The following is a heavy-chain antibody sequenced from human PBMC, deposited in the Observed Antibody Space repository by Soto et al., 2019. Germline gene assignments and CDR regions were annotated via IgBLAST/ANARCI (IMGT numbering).Heavy chain of an antibody. V-gene: IGHV4-59*08. CDR2: IYYSGST. Sequence: LSLTCTVSGGSVSSYYWSWIRQPPGKGLEWIGYIYYSGSTNYNPSLKSRVTISVDTSKNQFSLKLSSVTAADTAVYYCARLKDYIWGSYRPTYYYYYYMDVWGKGTTVTVSS. CDR3: ARLKDYIWGSYRPTYYYYYYMDV. D-gene: IGHD3-16*02. J-gene: IGHJ6*03. CDR1: GGSVSSYY.